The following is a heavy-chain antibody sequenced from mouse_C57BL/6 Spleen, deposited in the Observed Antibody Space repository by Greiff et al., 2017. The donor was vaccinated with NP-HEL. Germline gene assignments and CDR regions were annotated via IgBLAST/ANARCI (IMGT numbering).Heavy chain of an antibody. Sequence: VQLQQPGAELVMPGASVKLSCKASGYTFTSYWMHWVKQRPGQGLEWIGEIDPSDSYTNYNQKFKGKSTLTVDKSASTAYMQLSSLTSEDSAVYYCARSTGTSDYWGQGTTLTVSS. CDR1: GYTFTSYW. CDR3: ARSTGTSDY. V-gene: IGHV1-69*01. D-gene: IGHD4-1*02. CDR2: IDPSDSYT. J-gene: IGHJ2*01.